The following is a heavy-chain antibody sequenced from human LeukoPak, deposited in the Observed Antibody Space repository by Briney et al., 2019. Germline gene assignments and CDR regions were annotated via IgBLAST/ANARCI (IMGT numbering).Heavy chain of an antibody. D-gene: IGHD5-24*01. V-gene: IGHV3-7*01. Sequence: GGSLRLSCEVSGLIFRSYWMSWVRQAPGKGLEWVANINQEGSEKYFEDSLKGRFTISRDNAKNSLHLQMNTLRAEDTAVYYCARERDGRFFDYWGQGTLVTVSS. CDR2: INQEGSEK. CDR3: ARERDGRFFDY. CDR1: GLIFRSYW. J-gene: IGHJ4*02.